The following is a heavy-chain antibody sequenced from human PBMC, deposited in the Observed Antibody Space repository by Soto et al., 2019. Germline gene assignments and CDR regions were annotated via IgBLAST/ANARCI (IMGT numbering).Heavy chain of an antibody. CDR1: GFTFSNYA. V-gene: IGHV3-64*02. CDR2: ISDNGFST. D-gene: IGHD4-17*01. Sequence: GGSLRLSCAASGFTFSNYAMHWVRQAPGKGLEYVSAISDNGFSTYYGDPVRGRFIISRDNSKNTLYLQMGSLRAEDMAVYYCARGPSTVATWLDYWGQGTLVTVSS. J-gene: IGHJ4*02. CDR3: ARGPSTVATWLDY.